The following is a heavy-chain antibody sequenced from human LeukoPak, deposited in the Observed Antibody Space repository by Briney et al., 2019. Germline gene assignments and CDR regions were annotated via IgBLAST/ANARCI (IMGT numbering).Heavy chain of an antibody. D-gene: IGHD6-13*01. V-gene: IGHV2-5*02. Sequence: SGPTLVNPTQTLTLTCTFSGFSLSTSGVGVGWIRQPPGKSLEWLALIYWDDDKRYSPSLKSRLTITKDTSKNQVVLTMTNMDPVDTATYYCARLPYSSTNLPHAFDVWGQGTMVTVSS. CDR3: ARLPYSSTNLPHAFDV. CDR1: GFSLSTSGVG. CDR2: IYWDDDK. J-gene: IGHJ3*01.